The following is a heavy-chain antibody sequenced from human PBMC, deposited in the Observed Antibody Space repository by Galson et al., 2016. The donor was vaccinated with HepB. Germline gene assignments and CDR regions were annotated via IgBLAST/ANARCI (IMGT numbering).Heavy chain of an antibody. CDR3: ARDLEAGTTCAY. CDR1: GYTFTGYG. V-gene: IGHV1-18*04. D-gene: IGHD1-7*01. J-gene: IGHJ4*02. Sequence: QSGAEVKKPGASVKVSCKASGYTFTGYGISWVRQAPGQGLEWVGWINPNNGNSNSAQKLEDRLTMTTDTSTRTAYMELRSLRAADTAIYYCARDLEAGTTCAYWGQGTRLTVSS. CDR2: INPNNGNS.